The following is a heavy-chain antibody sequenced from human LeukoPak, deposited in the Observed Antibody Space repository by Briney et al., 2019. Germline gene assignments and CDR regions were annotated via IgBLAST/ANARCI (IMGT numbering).Heavy chain of an antibody. CDR1: GITFSRSA. CDR3: TRGTVPGLATTYGTYFDS. Sequence: PGRSLRLSCAASGITFSRSAMHWVRQAPGKGLEWVAIISYDGTNKYYLDSVKGRSTISRDNSKNTLYLQMDSLRAEDTAVYYCTRGTVPGLATTYGTYFDSWGQGTLVTVSS. V-gene: IGHV3-30*04. CDR2: ISYDGTNK. D-gene: IGHD5-12*01. J-gene: IGHJ4*02.